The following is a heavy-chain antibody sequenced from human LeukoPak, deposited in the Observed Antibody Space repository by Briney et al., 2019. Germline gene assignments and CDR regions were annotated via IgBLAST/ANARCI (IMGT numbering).Heavy chain of an antibody. D-gene: IGHD1-1*01. V-gene: IGHV4-39*07. CDR3: ARERLSYCYMDA. J-gene: IGHJ6*03. CDR2: IYYNGDT. CDR1: GGSIGSSTYY. Sequence: PSETLSLTCTVSGGSIGSSTYYWVWIRQPPGKGLEWIGSIYYNGDTYYSPSLQSRVSISVATSKNQFSLKLSSVTAADTAVYYCARERLSYCYMDAWGKGTTVTVSS.